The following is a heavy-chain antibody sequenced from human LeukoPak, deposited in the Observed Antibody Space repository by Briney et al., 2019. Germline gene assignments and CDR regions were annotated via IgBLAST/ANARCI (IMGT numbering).Heavy chain of an antibody. D-gene: IGHD3-16*01. CDR2: IYYRGST. Sequence: PSETLSLTCTVSGGSLSGYYWSWVRQPPGRGLEGIGYIYYRGSTNYNPSLKSRVTMSVDTSKNQFSLKLSSVTAADTAVYYCARRRTLITFGGVNAPGYFEYWGQGILVTVSS. V-gene: IGHV4-59*01. CDR1: GGSLSGYY. CDR3: ARRRTLITFGGVNAPGYFEY. J-gene: IGHJ4*02.